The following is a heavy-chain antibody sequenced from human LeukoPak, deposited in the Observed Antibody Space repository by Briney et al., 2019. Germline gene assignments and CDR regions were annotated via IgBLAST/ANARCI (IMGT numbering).Heavy chain of an antibody. D-gene: IGHD5-12*01. Sequence: GSLRLSCAASGFTFSSYSMNWVRQAPGKGLEWVSSISSSSSYIYYADSVKGRFTISRDNAKNSLYLQMSSLRAEDTAVYYCARGPVDRYYYYYYGMDVWGQGTTVTVSS. J-gene: IGHJ6*02. CDR2: ISSSSSYI. CDR3: ARGPVDRYYYYYYGMDV. V-gene: IGHV3-21*01. CDR1: GFTFSSYS.